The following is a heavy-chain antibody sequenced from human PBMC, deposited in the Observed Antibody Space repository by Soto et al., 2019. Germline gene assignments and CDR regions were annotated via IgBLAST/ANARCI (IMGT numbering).Heavy chain of an antibody. D-gene: IGHD1-26*01. CDR1: GYSFTSYW. Sequence: GESLKISCKGSGYSFTSYWISWVRQMPGKGLEWMGRIDPSDSYTNYSPSFQGHVTISADKSISTAYLQWSSLKASDTAMYYCARNYRDSGSSIADDYWGQGTLVTVSS. V-gene: IGHV5-10-1*01. CDR2: IDPSDSYT. CDR3: ARNYRDSGSSIADDY. J-gene: IGHJ4*02.